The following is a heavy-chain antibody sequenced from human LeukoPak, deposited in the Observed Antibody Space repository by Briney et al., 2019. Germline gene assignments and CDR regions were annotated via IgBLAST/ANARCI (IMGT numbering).Heavy chain of an antibody. CDR3: ANLVIAARAC. Sequence: GGSLRLSCAASGFTFSSYGMHWVRQAPGKGLEWVAFIRYDGSNKYYADSVKGRFTISRDNSKNTLYLQMNSLRAEDTAVYYCANLVIAARACWGQGTLVTVSS. CDR2: IRYDGSNK. CDR1: GFTFSSYG. V-gene: IGHV3-30*02. J-gene: IGHJ4*02. D-gene: IGHD6-6*01.